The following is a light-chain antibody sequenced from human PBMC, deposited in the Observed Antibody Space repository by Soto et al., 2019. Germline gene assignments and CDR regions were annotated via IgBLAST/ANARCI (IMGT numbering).Light chain of an antibody. V-gene: IGLV2-14*01. CDR3: SSYKSSRTLPYV. Sequence: QSALTQPASVSGSPGQSITISCTGTSTDVGGNNLISWYQQYPDKAPKLMIFDVNTRPSGVSNRFSGSKSGNTASLTISGLQAEDEADYYCSSYKSSRTLPYVFGTGTKVTVL. CDR1: STDVGGNNL. CDR2: DVN. J-gene: IGLJ1*01.